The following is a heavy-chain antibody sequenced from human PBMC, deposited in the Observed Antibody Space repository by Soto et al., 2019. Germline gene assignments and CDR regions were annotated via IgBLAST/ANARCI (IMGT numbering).Heavy chain of an antibody. CDR3: TTYCTNGVCYPVP. Sequence: GWSLRLSCTASGFTFGDYAMSLVRQAPGKGLEWVGFIRSKAYGGTTEYAASVKGRFTISRDDSKSIAYLQMNSLKTEDTAVYYCTTYCTNGVCYPVPWGEGTLVTVSS. CDR1: GFTFGDYA. D-gene: IGHD2-8*01. V-gene: IGHV3-49*04. CDR2: IRSKAYGGTT. J-gene: IGHJ5*02.